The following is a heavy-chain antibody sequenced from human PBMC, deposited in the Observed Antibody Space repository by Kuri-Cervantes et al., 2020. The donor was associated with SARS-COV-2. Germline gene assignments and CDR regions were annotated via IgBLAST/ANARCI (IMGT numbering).Heavy chain of an antibody. J-gene: IGHJ6*02. CDR1: GFTFSSYG. V-gene: IGHV3-33*08. Sequence: GESLKISCAASGFTFSSYGTHWVRQAPGKGLEWVAVIWYDGSNKYYADSVKGRFTISRDNSKNTLYLQMNSLRAEDTAVYYCARDNMVRGVQYYYYYGMDVWGQGTTVTVSS. CDR2: IWYDGSNK. CDR3: ARDNMVRGVQYYYYYGMDV. D-gene: IGHD3-10*01.